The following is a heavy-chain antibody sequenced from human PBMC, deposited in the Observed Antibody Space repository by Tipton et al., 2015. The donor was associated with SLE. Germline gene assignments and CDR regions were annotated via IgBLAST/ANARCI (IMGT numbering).Heavy chain of an antibody. CDR3: ARDCTTGVCYATSFDY. V-gene: IGHV4-59*12. Sequence: GLVKPSETLSLTCTVSGGSISSYYWSWIRQPPGKGLEWIGYIYYSGSTNYNPSLKSRVTISVDTSKNQFSLKLTSVTAADTAVYYCARDCTTGVCYATSFDYWGQGTLVTVSP. CDR2: IYYSGST. J-gene: IGHJ4*02. D-gene: IGHD2-8*01. CDR1: GGSISSYY.